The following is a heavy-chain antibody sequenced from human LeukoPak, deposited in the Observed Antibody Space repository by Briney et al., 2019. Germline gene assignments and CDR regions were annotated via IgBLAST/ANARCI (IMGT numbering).Heavy chain of an antibody. V-gene: IGHV4-39*07. CDR1: GGSISSSSYY. CDR2: IYYSGST. J-gene: IGHJ5*02. D-gene: IGHD3-22*01. CDR3: ARYVRQYYYDSSGYPDP. Sequence: SETLSLTCTVSGGSISSSSYYWGWIRQPPGKGLEWLGRIYYSGSTYYNPSLKSRVTTSVDTSKNQFSLKLSSVTAADTDVYYCARYVRQYYYDSSGYPDPWGQGTLVTGSS.